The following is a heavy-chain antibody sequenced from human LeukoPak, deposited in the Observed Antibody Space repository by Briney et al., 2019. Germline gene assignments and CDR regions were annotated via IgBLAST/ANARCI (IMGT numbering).Heavy chain of an antibody. CDR1: GGSISGYY. Sequence: KASETLSLTCTVSGGSISGYYWSWIRQPPGKGLEWIGYIYYSGSTKYNPSLKSRVSISVDASKNQFSLRLSSLTAADTAVYYCARGALDTKTRFDYWGQGTLVTVSS. CDR3: ARGALDTKTRFDY. CDR2: IYYSGST. D-gene: IGHD5-18*01. J-gene: IGHJ4*02. V-gene: IGHV4-59*01.